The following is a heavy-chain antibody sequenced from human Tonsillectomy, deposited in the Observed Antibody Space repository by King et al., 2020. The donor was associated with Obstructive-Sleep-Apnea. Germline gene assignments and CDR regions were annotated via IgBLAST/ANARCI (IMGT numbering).Heavy chain of an antibody. Sequence: VQLVESGGGVVQPGRSLRLSCVASGFTFSSYAMNWVRQAPGKGLEWVAFMSYDGSFECYADSVKGRFTISRDNSEKTLYLQMNSLRDEDTAFYYCAKGYDGSFYRAFDYWGQGTLVTVSS. CDR2: MSYDGSFE. V-gene: IGHV3-30*04. J-gene: IGHJ4*02. D-gene: IGHD3-22*01. CDR3: AKGYDGSFYRAFDY. CDR1: GFTFSSYA.